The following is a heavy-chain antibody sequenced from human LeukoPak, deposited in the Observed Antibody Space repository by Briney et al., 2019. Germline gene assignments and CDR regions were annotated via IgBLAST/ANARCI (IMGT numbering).Heavy chain of an antibody. D-gene: IGHD4-17*01. J-gene: IGHJ5*02. Sequence: SETLSLTCTVSGGSISSYHWSWIRQPPGKGLEWIGYIYYSGSTNYNPSLKSRVTISLDTSKKQFSLKLSSVTAADTAVYYCARSFVNYGDPHWSDPWGQGTLVTVSS. V-gene: IGHV4-59*01. CDR3: ARSFVNYGDPHWSDP. CDR2: IYYSGST. CDR1: GGSISSYH.